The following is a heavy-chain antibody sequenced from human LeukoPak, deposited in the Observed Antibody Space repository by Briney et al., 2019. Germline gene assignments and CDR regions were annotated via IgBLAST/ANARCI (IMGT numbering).Heavy chain of an antibody. CDR3: ASGVAATKAGAFDI. V-gene: IGHV3-23*01. D-gene: IGHD2-15*01. Sequence: GGSLRLSCAASGFTLSSYAMSWVRQAPGKGLEWVSAISGSGGSTYYADSVKGRFTISRDNSKNTLYLQMNSLRAEDTAVYYCASGVAATKAGAFDIWGQGTMVTVSS. CDR2: ISGSGGST. CDR1: GFTLSSYA. J-gene: IGHJ3*02.